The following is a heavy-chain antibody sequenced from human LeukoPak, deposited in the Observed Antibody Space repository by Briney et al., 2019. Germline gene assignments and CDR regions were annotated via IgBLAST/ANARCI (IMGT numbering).Heavy chain of an antibody. J-gene: IGHJ3*02. D-gene: IGHD3-22*01. CDR1: GFSLIDYY. V-gene: IGHV3-11*04. Sequence: GGSLRLSCAASGFSLIDYYMTWIRQAPGKGLEWISSITGSGSTIYYADSVKGRFTIARDNAKNSLYLQMNSLRAEDTAVYYCARHYYDKSGYYLTGDPFDIWGQGTVVIVSS. CDR2: ITGSGSTI. CDR3: ARHYYDKSGYYLTGDPFDI.